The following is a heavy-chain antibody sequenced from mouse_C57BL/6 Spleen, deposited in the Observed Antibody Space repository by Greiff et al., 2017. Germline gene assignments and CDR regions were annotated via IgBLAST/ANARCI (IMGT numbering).Heavy chain of an antibody. D-gene: IGHD1-1*01. Sequence: QVQLQQPGAELVKPGASVKLSCKASGYTFTSYWMHWVKQRPGQGLEWIGMIHPNSGSTNYNEKFKSKATLTVDKSSSTAYMQLSSLTSEDSAVYYCAREGNYYGSVFDYWGQGTTLTVSS. V-gene: IGHV1-64*01. J-gene: IGHJ2*01. CDR1: GYTFTSYW. CDR2: IHPNSGST. CDR3: AREGNYYGSVFDY.